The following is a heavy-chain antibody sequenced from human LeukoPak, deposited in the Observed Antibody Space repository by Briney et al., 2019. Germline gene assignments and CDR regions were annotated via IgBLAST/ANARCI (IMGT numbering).Heavy chain of an antibody. D-gene: IGHD4-23*01. J-gene: IGHJ4*02. V-gene: IGHV4-59*01. CDR3: ARTVTLDY. CDR1: GGSISSYY. Sequence: SETLSLTCTVSGGSISSYYWSWIRQPPGKGLEWIGYIYYSGSTNYNPSLKSRVTISVDTSKNQFSLKLSSVTAADTAVYYCARTVTLDYWGQGALVTVSS. CDR2: IYYSGST.